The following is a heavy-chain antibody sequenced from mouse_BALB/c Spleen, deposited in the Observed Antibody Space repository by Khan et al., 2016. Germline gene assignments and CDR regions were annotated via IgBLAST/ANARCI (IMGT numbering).Heavy chain of an antibody. Sequence: EVQLQESGPGLVKPSQSLSLTCSVTGYSITSGYYWNWIRQFPGNKLEWMGYISYDGTNYYNPSIKNRTSITRDTSTTHFFLKLNSVTSEDTATYDCSREGVTGTFAYWGQGTLVTVSA. V-gene: IGHV3-6*02. J-gene: IGHJ3*01. CDR3: SREGVTGTFAY. D-gene: IGHD4-1*01. CDR2: ISYDGTN. CDR1: GYSITSGYY.